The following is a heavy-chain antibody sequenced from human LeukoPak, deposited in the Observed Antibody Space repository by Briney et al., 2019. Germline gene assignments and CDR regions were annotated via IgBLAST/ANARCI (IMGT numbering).Heavy chain of an antibody. CDR3: ARAYYYDSSGYYHA. V-gene: IGHV4-39*01. D-gene: IGHD3-22*01. CDR2: IYYSGST. J-gene: IGHJ5*02. Sequence: SETLSLTCTVSGGSISSSSYYWGRIRQPPGKGLEWIGSIYYSGSTYYNPSLKSRVTISVDTSKDQFSLKLSSVTAADTAVYYCARAYYYDSSGYYHAWGQGTLVTVSS. CDR1: GGSISSSSYY.